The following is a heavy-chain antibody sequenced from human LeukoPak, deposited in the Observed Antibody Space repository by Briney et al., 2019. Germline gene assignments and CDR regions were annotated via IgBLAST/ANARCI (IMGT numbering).Heavy chain of an antibody. J-gene: IGHJ6*03. CDR3: AKNGDRGAYCSGGSCYPYYYYYMDV. D-gene: IGHD2-15*01. V-gene: IGHV3-23*01. CDR1: GFTFSSNA. CDR2: IIGGGDTT. Sequence: GGSLRLSCAASGFTFSSNAMTWVRQAPGKGLECVSAIIGGGDTTYYADSVKGRFTISRDNSKNTLYLQMNSLRAEDTAIYYCAKNGDRGAYCSGGSCYPYYYYYMDVWGKGTTVTISS.